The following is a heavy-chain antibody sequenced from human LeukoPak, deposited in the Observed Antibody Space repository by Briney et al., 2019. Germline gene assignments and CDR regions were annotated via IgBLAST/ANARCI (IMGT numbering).Heavy chain of an antibody. Sequence: PGGSLRLSCAASGFTFSSYEMNWVRQAPGKGLECVSYISSSGSTIYYADSVKGRFTISRDNAKNSLYLQMNSLRAEDTAVYYCARASGVGFDYWGQGTLVTVSS. J-gene: IGHJ4*02. CDR1: GFTFSSYE. V-gene: IGHV3-48*03. CDR2: ISSSGSTI. CDR3: ARASGVGFDY. D-gene: IGHD3-10*01.